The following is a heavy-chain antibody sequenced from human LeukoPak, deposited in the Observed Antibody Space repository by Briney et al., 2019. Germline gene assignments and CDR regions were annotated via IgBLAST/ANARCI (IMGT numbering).Heavy chain of an antibody. D-gene: IGHD4-23*01. Sequence: SQTLSLTCAVSGGSLNSGGYSWSWTRQSPGKGLEWIGYISHSGSTYYNPSLKSRVTMSVDRSKNQSSLNLSSVTAADTAVYYCARCDNGGNWDYWGQGTLVTVSS. V-gene: IGHV4-30-2*06. J-gene: IGHJ4*02. CDR3: ARCDNGGNWDY. CDR2: ISHSGST. CDR1: GGSLNSGGYS.